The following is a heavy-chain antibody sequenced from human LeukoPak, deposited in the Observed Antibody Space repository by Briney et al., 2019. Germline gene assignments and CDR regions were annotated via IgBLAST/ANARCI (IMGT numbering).Heavy chain of an antibody. CDR2: IIPILNIA. Sequence: GASVKVSCKASGGTFSIYAINWVRQAPGQGLEWMGKIIPILNIAHYAQKFQGRVTITADKSTSTAYMDLSSLRSEDTAVYYCARAPGSGEINFDYWGQGTLVTVSS. J-gene: IGHJ4*02. CDR1: GGTFSIYA. CDR3: ARAPGSGEINFDY. V-gene: IGHV1-69*04. D-gene: IGHD2-15*01.